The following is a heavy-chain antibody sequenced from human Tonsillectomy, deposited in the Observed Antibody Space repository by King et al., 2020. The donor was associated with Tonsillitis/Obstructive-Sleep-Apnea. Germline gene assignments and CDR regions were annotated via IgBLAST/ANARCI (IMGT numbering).Heavy chain of an antibody. CDR3: ARMHPTGEFDY. D-gene: IGHD7-27*01. J-gene: IGHJ4*02. Sequence: VQLQQWGAGLLKPSESLSLTCAVYGCFFSGFYCSWISHPPGKGMGWIGEINHRGSTNYNPSLKSRVTISVDTSKNQISLKLTSVTAADTAVYYCARMHPTGEFDYWGQETLVTVSS. V-gene: IGHV4-34*01. CDR2: INHRGST. CDR1: GCFFSGFY.